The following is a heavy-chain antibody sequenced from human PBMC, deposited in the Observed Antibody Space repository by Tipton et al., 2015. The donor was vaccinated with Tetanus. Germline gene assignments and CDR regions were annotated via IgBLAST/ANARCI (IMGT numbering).Heavy chain of an antibody. J-gene: IGHJ4*02. V-gene: IGHV4-59*01. CDR2: IYDSYDSGST. CDR3: ARGFASNCYYFDH. D-gene: IGHD6-13*01. Sequence: LRLSCTVSGGSITSYYWTWIRQPPGKGLEWIGYIYDSYDSGSTKYNPSLKSRVTISVNTSKNQFSMRLTSVAAADTAVYYCARGFASNCYYFDHWGQGTLVTVSS. CDR1: GGSITSYY.